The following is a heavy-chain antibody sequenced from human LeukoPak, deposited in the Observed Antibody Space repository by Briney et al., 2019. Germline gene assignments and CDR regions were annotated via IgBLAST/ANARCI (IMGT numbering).Heavy chain of an antibody. Sequence: GGSLRLSCAASGYTFSSYAMSWVRQAPGKGLQWVSVIYSGGGTYYADSVKGRFTISRDNSMHTLYLQMNSLRAEDTAVYYCARNNHCGGTCYDFDSWGQGTLVTVSS. D-gene: IGHD2-21*01. CDR1: GYTFSSYA. CDR2: IYSGGGT. J-gene: IGHJ4*02. CDR3: ARNNHCGGTCYDFDS. V-gene: IGHV3-66*01.